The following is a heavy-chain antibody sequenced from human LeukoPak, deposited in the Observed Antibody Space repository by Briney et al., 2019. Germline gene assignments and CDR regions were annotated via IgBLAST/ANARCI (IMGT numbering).Heavy chain of an antibody. Sequence: PGGSLRLPCVASGFAFTTYSLNWVRQAPGKGLEWVSAIHTSGDTCYADSVKGRFTISRDTSKNTLYLQINSLRVEDTAVYYCIVFGDSNHWGQGTLVTVSS. CDR1: GFAFTTYS. CDR3: IVFGDSNH. CDR2: IHTSGDT. D-gene: IGHD4-17*01. J-gene: IGHJ5*02. V-gene: IGHV3-53*01.